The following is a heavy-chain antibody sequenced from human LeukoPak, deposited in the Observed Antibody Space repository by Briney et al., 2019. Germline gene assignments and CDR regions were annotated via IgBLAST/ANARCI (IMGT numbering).Heavy chain of an antibody. CDR3: AKEGSSEDNWFDP. CDR2: IRYDGSNK. CDR1: GFTFSSYG. V-gene: IGHV3-30*02. J-gene: IGHJ5*02. D-gene: IGHD2-2*01. Sequence: PGGSLRLSCAASGFTFSSYGMHWVRQAPGKGLEWVAFIRYDGSNKYYADSVKGRFTISRDNSKNTLYLQMNSLRAEDTAVYYCAKEGSSEDNWFDPWGQGTLVTVSS.